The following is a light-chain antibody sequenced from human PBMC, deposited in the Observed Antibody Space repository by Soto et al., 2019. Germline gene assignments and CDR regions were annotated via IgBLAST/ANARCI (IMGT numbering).Light chain of an antibody. V-gene: IGKV3D-15*01. CDR3: QQLGT. CDR2: GAS. J-gene: IGKJ4*01. Sequence: EIVMTQSPATLSVSPGEGVTLSCRASQTVPSRIAWYQQKPGQAPSLLIYGASNRATGIPARFSGSASGTDFTLTTSSLEPEDFAVYYCQQLGTFGGGTKVDIK. CDR1: QTVPSR.